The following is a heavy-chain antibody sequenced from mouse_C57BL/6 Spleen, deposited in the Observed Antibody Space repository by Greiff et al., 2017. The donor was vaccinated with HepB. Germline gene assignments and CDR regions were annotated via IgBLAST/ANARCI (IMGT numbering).Heavy chain of an antibody. Sequence: VKLMESGAELARPGASVKLSCKASGYTFTSYGISWVKQRTGQGLEWIGEIYPRSGNTYYNEKFKGKATLTADKSSSTAYMELRSLTSEDSAVYFCARIHGDYWGQGTTLTVSS. CDR1: GYTFTSYG. CDR3: ARIHGDY. CDR2: IYPRSGNT. J-gene: IGHJ2*01. V-gene: IGHV1-81*01.